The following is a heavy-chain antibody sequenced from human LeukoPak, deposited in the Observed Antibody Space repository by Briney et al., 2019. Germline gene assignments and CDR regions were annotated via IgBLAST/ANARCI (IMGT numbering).Heavy chain of an antibody. CDR1: GGSISSGGYS. J-gene: IGHJ3*02. CDR2: IYHSGST. V-gene: IGHV4-30-2*01. D-gene: IGHD4/OR15-4a*01. CDR3: ARGPSNDAFDI. Sequence: SETLSLTCAVSGGSISSGGYSWSWIRQPPGKGLEWIGYIYHSGSTYYNPSLKSRVTISVDRSKNQFSLKLSSVTAADTAVYYCARGPSNDAFDIWGQGTMVTVSS.